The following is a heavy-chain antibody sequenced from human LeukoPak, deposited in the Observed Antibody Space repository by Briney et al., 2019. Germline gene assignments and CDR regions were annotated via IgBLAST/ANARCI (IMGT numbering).Heavy chain of an antibody. Sequence: SQTLTLTCAISGDSVSSNSVTWNWIRQSPSRGLEWLGRTYYRSTWYNDYAVSVRGRITVNPDTSKNQFSLHLNPVTPEDTAVYYCARRLTQYDCFDPWGQGILVTVSS. CDR1: GDSVSSNSVT. CDR3: ARRLTQYDCFDP. D-gene: IGHD2-2*01. V-gene: IGHV6-1*01. J-gene: IGHJ5*02. CDR2: TYYRSTWYN.